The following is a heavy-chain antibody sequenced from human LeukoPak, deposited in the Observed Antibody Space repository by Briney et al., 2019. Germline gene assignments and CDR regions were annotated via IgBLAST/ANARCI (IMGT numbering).Heavy chain of an antibody. CDR2: IWYDGSNK. D-gene: IGHD6-13*01. CDR3: AKVSGIAAAGQC. V-gene: IGHV3-33*06. CDR1: GFTFSSYG. Sequence: GGSLRLSCAASGFTFSSYGMHWVRQAPGKGLEWVAVIWYDGSNKYYADSVKGRFTISRDNSKNTLYLQMNSLRAEDTAVYYCAKVSGIAAAGQCWGQGTLVTVSS. J-gene: IGHJ4*02.